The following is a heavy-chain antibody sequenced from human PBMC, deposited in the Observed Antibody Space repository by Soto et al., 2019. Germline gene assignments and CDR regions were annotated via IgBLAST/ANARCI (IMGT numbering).Heavy chain of an antibody. V-gene: IGHV4-39*01. CDR1: GGSISSSSYY. CDR3: AKGGSGSYSNAFDI. J-gene: IGHJ3*02. D-gene: IGHD3-10*01. Sequence: SETLSLTCTVSGGSISSSSYYWGWIRQPPGRGLEWIGSIYYSGSTYYNPSLKSRVTISVDTSKNQFSLKLSSVTAADTAVYYCAKGGSGSYSNAFDIWGQGTMVTVSS. CDR2: IYYSGST.